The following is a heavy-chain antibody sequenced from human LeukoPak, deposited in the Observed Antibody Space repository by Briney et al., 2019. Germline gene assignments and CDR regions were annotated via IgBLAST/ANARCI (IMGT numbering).Heavy chain of an antibody. V-gene: IGHV3-23*01. CDR1: GFTFSSYA. D-gene: IGHD3-3*01. J-gene: IGHJ4*02. CDR2: ISGSGGST. Sequence: GGSLRLSCAASGFTFSSYAMSWVRQAPGKGLEWVSAISGSGGSTYYADSVKGRFTISRDNSKNTLYLQMNSLRAEDTAVYYCAKWHWFLEWLPYFDYWGQGTLVTVSS. CDR3: AKWHWFLEWLPYFDY.